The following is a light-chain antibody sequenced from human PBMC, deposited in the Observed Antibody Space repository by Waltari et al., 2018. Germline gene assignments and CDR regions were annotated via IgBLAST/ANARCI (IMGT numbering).Light chain of an antibody. CDR2: EVI. V-gene: IGLV2-23*02. J-gene: IGLJ1*01. CDR1: NSDEGNYNL. CDR3: CSYAGSGTYV. Sequence: QSALTQPASVSGTPGQSITISCTGTNSDEGNYNLVSWYQHHPGEAPKLMICEVIKRPSGVSNRFSGSKSGNTTSLTISGLQAEDEADYYCCSYAGSGTYVFGTGTKVTVL.